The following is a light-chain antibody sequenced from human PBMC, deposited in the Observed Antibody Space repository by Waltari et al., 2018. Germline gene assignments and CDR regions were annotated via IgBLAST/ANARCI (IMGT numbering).Light chain of an antibody. V-gene: IGKV3-15*01. Sequence: EIVVTQSPATLSVSPGERATLSCRTSQTIDNNLAWYHQKPGQTPRLLIYGASTRAIGIPARFSGSGFGTEFTLTISSLQSEDFAVYYCQQYNNWLSVTFGQGTRLEI. J-gene: IGKJ5*01. CDR2: GAS. CDR3: QQYNNWLSVT. CDR1: QTIDNN.